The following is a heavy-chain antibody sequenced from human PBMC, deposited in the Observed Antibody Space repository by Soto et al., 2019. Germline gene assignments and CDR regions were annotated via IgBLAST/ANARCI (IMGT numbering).Heavy chain of an antibody. CDR2: IIPVLGRT. J-gene: IGHJ4*02. Sequence: QVQLVQSGAEVKKPGSSVKVSCKASGGTFSSYTISWVRQAPGQGLDWMGRIIPVLGRTNYAQKFQDRVTIXXDKSTSTAYMELRSLRSEDTAMYYCVSDGDYTRGYWGQGTLVTVSS. V-gene: IGHV1-69*08. CDR1: GGTFSSYT. D-gene: IGHD4-17*01. CDR3: VSDGDYTRGY.